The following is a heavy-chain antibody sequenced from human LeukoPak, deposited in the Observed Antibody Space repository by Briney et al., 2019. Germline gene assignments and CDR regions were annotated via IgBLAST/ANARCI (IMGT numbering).Heavy chain of an antibody. D-gene: IGHD5-12*01. Sequence: PGGSLRLSCAASGFTFSDFYMSWIRQPPGKGLEWVSYISSSGYTNYADSVKGRFTISRDNAKNSLYLQMNSLRAEDTAVYYCAREQTSGGSDYWGQGTLVTVSS. J-gene: IGHJ4*02. CDR2: ISSSGYT. CDR3: AREQTSGGSDY. CDR1: GFTFSDFY. V-gene: IGHV3-11*06.